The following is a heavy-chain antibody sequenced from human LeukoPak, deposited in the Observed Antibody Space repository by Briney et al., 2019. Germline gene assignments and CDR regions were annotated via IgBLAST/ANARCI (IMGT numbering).Heavy chain of an antibody. CDR2: ISSSSSYI. Sequence: GGSLRLSCAASGFTFSSYSMNWVRQAPGKGLEWVSSISSSSSYIYYADSVKGRFTISRDNAKNSLYLQMNSLRAEDTAVYYCARAPLGYCSSTSCNDAFDIWGQGTMVTVSS. J-gene: IGHJ3*02. CDR3: ARAPLGYCSSTSCNDAFDI. D-gene: IGHD2-2*01. V-gene: IGHV3-21*01. CDR1: GFTFSSYS.